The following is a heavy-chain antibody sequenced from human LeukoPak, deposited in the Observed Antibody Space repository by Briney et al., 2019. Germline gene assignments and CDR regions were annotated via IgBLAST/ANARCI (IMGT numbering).Heavy chain of an antibody. CDR1: GGSISSGGYY. V-gene: IGHV4-30-2*01. D-gene: IGHD3-10*01. J-gene: IGHJ4*02. CDR3: ARVRRSYGSAEPTRDFDY. Sequence: PSETLSLTCTVSGGSISSGGYYWSWIRQPPGKGLEWIGYIYHSGSTYYNPSLKSRVTISVDRSKNQFSLKLSSVTAADTAVYYCARVRRSYGSAEPTRDFDYWGQGTLVTVSS. CDR2: IYHSGST.